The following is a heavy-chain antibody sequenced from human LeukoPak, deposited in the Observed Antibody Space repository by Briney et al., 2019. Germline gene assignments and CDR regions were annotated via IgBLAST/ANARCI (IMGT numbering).Heavy chain of an antibody. J-gene: IGHJ4*02. V-gene: IGHV4-4*07. CDR1: GGSISSYY. CDR3: ARNRRDAYNYYFDY. Sequence: SETLSLTCTVSGGSISSYYWSWIRQPAGKGLEWIGRIYTSGSTNYNPSLKSRVTMSVDTSKNQFSLKLSSVTAADTAVYYCARNRRDAYNYYFDYWGQGTLVTVSS. D-gene: IGHD5-24*01. CDR2: IYTSGST.